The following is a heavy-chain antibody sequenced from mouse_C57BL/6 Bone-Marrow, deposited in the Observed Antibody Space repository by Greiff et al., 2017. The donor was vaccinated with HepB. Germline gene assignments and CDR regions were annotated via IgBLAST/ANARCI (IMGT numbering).Heavy chain of an antibody. CDR2: IDPENGDT. CDR3: TTLDYPYWYFDV. V-gene: IGHV14-4*01. D-gene: IGHD2-4*01. CDR1: GFNIKDDY. Sequence: VQLQQSGAELVRPGASVKLSCTASGFNIKDDYMHWVKQRPEQGLEWIGWIDPENGDTEYASKFQGKATITADTSSNTAYLQLSSLTSEDTAVYYCTTLDYPYWYFDVWGTGTTVTVSS. J-gene: IGHJ1*03.